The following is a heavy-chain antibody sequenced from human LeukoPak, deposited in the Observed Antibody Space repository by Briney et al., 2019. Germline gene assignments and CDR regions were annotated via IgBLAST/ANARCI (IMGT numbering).Heavy chain of an antibody. CDR2: IWYDGSNK. D-gene: IGHD6-19*01. CDR3: ARELRPATGISVGGSGFGY. J-gene: IGHJ4*02. V-gene: IGHV3-33*01. Sequence: GGSLRLSCAASGFTFSSYAMNWVRQAPGKGLEWVAVIWYDGSNKYYADSVKGRFTISRDSSKNTLYLQMNSLRAGDSDVYYCARELRPATGISVGGSGFGYWGQGTLVTVSS. CDR1: GFTFSSYA.